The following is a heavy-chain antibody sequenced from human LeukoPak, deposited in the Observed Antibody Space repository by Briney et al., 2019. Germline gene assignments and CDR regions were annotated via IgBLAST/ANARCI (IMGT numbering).Heavy chain of an antibody. V-gene: IGHV3-21*01. CDR2: ISSSSSYI. D-gene: IGHD2-15*01. Sequence: GGSLRLSCAASGFTFSSYSMNWVRQAPGKGLEWVSSISSSSSYIYYADSVKGRFTTSRDNAKNSLYLQMNSLRAEDTAVYYCARVKVVVAATYFDYWGQGTLVTVSS. J-gene: IGHJ4*02. CDR1: GFTFSSYS. CDR3: ARVKVVVAATYFDY.